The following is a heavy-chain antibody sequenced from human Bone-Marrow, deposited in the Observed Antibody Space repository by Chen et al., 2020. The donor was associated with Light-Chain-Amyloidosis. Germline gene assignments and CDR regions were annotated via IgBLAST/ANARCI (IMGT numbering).Heavy chain of an antibody. CDR1: GASISSYY. D-gene: IGHD6-19*01. Sequence: GLVKPSETLSLTCTVSGASISSYYWSWIRQSPGKGLEWIGYLYHSGGINYNPSFTSRVTLSIDTSKNQFSLKLSSVTAADTAIYYCARLRGYKSAWVDYWGQGTLVTVSS. CDR2: LYHSGGI. V-gene: IGHV4-59*01. CDR3: ARLRGYKSAWVDY. J-gene: IGHJ4*02.